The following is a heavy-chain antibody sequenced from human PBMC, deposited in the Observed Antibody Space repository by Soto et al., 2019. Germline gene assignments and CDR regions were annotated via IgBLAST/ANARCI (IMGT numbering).Heavy chain of an antibody. CDR2: IKSKSGGGAA. CDR3: TTLNYGLDV. CDR1: GFTFSNTW. J-gene: IGHJ6*01. V-gene: IGHV3-15*01. Sequence: GWSLRLSCAASGFTFSNTWMSWVRQAPGKGLEWVGHIKSKSGGGAADYAAPVKGRSTVSRDDSKNTLYLQMNSLKTEDTAVYYCTTLNYGLDVWGQLTTVTVSS.